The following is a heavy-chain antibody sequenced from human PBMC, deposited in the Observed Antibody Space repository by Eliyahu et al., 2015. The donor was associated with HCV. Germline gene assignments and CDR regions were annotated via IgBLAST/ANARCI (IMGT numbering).Heavy chain of an antibody. Sequence: QLQLQESGPGLVKPSETLSLTCTVSGGSISSSSYYWGWIRQPPGKGLEWIGSIYYSGSTYYNPSLKSRVTISVDTSKNQFSLKLSSVTAADTAVYYCARPYDSSGYTWFDPWGQGTLVTVSS. D-gene: IGHD3-22*01. CDR2: IYYSGST. CDR3: ARPYDSSGYTWFDP. V-gene: IGHV4-39*01. J-gene: IGHJ5*02. CDR1: GGSISSSSYY.